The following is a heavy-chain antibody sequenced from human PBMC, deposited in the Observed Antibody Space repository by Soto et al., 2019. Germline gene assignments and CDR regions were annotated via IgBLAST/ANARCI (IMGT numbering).Heavy chain of an antibody. J-gene: IGHJ4*02. D-gene: IGHD3-9*01. V-gene: IGHV4-39*01. Sequence: SETLSLTCTVSGGSISSSSYYWGWIRQPPGKGLEWIGSIYYSGSTYYNPSLKSRVTISVDTSKNQFSLKLSSVTAADTAVYYRARRNDILTGYSLFDYWGQGTLVTVSS. CDR2: IYYSGST. CDR3: ARRNDILTGYSLFDY. CDR1: GGSISSSSYY.